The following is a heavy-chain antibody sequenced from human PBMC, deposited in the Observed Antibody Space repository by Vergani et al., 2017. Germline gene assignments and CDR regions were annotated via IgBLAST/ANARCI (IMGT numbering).Heavy chain of an antibody. CDR2: IYTTGST. J-gene: IGHJ5*02. Sequence: QVQLQESGPGLVKPSQTLSLTCTVSGGSISSGSYYWSWIRQPAGKGLEWIGHIYTTGSTNYNPSLKSRVTISVDTFKNQFSLKLTYVTAADTAVYYCAREEFTGSSPTTNWFDPWGQGTLVTVSS. CDR1: GGSISSGSYY. V-gene: IGHV4-61*02. CDR3: AREEFTGSSPTTNWFDP. D-gene: IGHD1-26*01.